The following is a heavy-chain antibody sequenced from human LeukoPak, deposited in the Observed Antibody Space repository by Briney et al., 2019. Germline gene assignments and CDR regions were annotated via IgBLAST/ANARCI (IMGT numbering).Heavy chain of an antibody. CDR1: GFTFTEYG. CDR2: LSHDGSDK. V-gene: IGHV3-30*18. J-gene: IGHJ6*02. CDR3: AKALGDMVRGGITVPLYGMDV. D-gene: IGHD3-10*01. Sequence: GGSLRLSCAASGFTFTEYGIHWVRQAPGKGLEWVAVLSHDGSDKFYADSVKGRFTISRDNSKNTVHLLMNSLRADDTALYYCAKALGDMVRGGITVPLYGMDVWGQGATVTVSS.